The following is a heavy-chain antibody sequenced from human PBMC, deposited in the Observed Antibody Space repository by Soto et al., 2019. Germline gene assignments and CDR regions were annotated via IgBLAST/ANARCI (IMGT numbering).Heavy chain of an antibody. Sequence: ASVKVSFKTSGYTFTNYFIHWVRQAPGQGLEWMGIINPSADSTNYAQKFQGRVTVTRDTSTSTVYMELRRLRSEDTAVYYCARGGYSSRPNSGPFDYWGQGTLVTVSS. V-gene: IGHV1-46*01. J-gene: IGHJ4*02. D-gene: IGHD6-13*01. CDR3: ARGGYSSRPNSGPFDY. CDR2: INPSADST. CDR1: GYTFTNYF.